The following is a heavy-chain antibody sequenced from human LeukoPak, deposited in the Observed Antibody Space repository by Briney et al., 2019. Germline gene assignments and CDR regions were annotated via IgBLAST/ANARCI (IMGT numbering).Heavy chain of an antibody. Sequence: PETLSLTCTVSSGSISTSNYYWGWVRQPPGKGLEWIGSIYYSGSTYYNPSLKSRVTISVDTSKSQFSLKPSSVTATDTAVYYCARVRGSRSSLWSDSYHYYMDVWGKGTTVTVSS. J-gene: IGHJ6*03. V-gene: IGHV4-39*07. CDR3: ARVRGSRSSLWSDSYHYYMDV. CDR1: SGSISTSNYY. D-gene: IGHD6-6*01. CDR2: IYYSGST.